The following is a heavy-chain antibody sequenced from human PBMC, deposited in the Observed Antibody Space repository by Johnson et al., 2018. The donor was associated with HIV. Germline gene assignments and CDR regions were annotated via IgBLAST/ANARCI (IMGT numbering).Heavy chain of an antibody. D-gene: IGHD3-16*01. CDR2: INWNGGST. V-gene: IGHV3-20*04. CDR3: ARDPSRLRQSDI. Sequence: VQLVESGGGVVRPGGSLRLSCAASGFTFDDYGMSWARQAPGKGLEWVSGINWNGGSTGYADSVTGLFTISRDNTKNSLYLQMNSRRAEDTAVYYCARDPSRLRQSDIWGQGTMVTVSS. CDR1: GFTFDDYG. J-gene: IGHJ3*02.